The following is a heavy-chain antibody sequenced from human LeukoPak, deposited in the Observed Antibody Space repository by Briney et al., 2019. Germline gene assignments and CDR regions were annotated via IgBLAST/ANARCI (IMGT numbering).Heavy chain of an antibody. J-gene: IGHJ4*02. Sequence: ASVKVSCKASGYTFTGYYMHWVRQAPGQGLEWIGWINPNSGGTNYAQKFQGRVTMTRDTSISTAYMELSRLRSDDTAVYYCARDRSSSGRAYDYWGQGTLVTVSS. CDR3: ARDRSSSGRAYDY. V-gene: IGHV1-2*02. D-gene: IGHD6-19*01. CDR1: GYTFTGYY. CDR2: INPNSGGT.